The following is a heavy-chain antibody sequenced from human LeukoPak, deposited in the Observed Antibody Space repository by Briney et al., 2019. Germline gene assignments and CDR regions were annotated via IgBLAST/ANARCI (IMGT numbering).Heavy chain of an antibody. CDR1: GGSFSGYY. Sequence: SETLSLTCAVYGGSFSGYYWGWIRQPPRKGLEWIGEINHSGSTNYNPSLKSRVTISVDTSKNQFSLKLSSVTAADTAVYYCARHADGHNLITAFDIWGQGTMVTVSS. J-gene: IGHJ3*02. CDR2: INHSGST. V-gene: IGHV4-34*01. CDR3: ARHADGHNLITAFDI. D-gene: IGHD3-10*01.